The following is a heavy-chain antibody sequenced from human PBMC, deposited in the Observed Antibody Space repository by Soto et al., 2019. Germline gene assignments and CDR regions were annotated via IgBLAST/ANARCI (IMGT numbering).Heavy chain of an antibody. CDR2: ISPGSRYP. D-gene: IGHD2-15*01. J-gene: IGHJ5*02. Sequence: GGSLTLSSAGSGFTFGDSYMSWIRQAPGKGLEWLSYISPGSRYPAYADSVQGRFTISRDNAKRSLYLQMRSLTAEDTAIYYCVRGGGGGLFDPWGQGTIVTVSS. CDR3: VRGGGGGLFDP. V-gene: IGHV3-11*06. CDR1: GFTFGDSY.